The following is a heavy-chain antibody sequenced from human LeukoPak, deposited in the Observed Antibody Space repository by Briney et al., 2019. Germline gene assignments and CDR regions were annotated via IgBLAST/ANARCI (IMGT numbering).Heavy chain of an antibody. V-gene: IGHV4-39*07. CDR2: IYYSGST. CDR1: GGSISSSSYY. Sequence: KPSETLSLTCTVSGGSISSSSYYWGWIRQPPGKGLEWIGSIYYSGSTYYNPSLKSRVTISVDTSKNQFSLKLSSVTAADTAVYYCARLGYCSGGSCYVDYWGQGTLVTVSS. J-gene: IGHJ4*02. D-gene: IGHD2-15*01. CDR3: ARLGYCSGGSCYVDY.